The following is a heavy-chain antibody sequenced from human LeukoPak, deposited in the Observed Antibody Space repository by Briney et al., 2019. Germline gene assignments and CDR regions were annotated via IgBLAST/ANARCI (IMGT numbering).Heavy chain of an antibody. CDR1: GFTFSDYY. Sequence: GSLRLSCAASGFTFSDYYMSCIRQAPEKGLEWVSVISGSGGSTYYADSVKGRFTISRDNSKNTLYMQMNSLRDEDTAVYYCAKGGDCSSTSCYFAPFDPWGQGTLVTVSS. J-gene: IGHJ5*02. D-gene: IGHD2-2*01. V-gene: IGHV3-23*01. CDR3: AKGGDCSSTSCYFAPFDP. CDR2: ISGSGGST.